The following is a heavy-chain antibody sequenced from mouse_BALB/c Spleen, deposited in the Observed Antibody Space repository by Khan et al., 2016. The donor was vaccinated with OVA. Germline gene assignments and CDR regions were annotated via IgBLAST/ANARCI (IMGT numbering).Heavy chain of an antibody. Sequence: EVQLVESGPGLVKPSQSLSLICTVTGYSITSDYAWNWIRQFPGNKLEWMGFISYSGNTKYNPSLKSRISITRDTSKNQFFLQLNSVTTEDTATYYCARVYGVDFDYWGQGTTLTVSS. CDR2: ISYSGNT. CDR3: ARVYGVDFDY. V-gene: IGHV3-2*02. J-gene: IGHJ2*01. D-gene: IGHD1-2*01. CDR1: GYSITSDYA.